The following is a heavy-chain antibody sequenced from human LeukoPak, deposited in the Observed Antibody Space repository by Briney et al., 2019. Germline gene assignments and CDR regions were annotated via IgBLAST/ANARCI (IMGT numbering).Heavy chain of an antibody. CDR1: GFSLSTSGMC. V-gene: IGHV2-70*01. CDR2: IDWDDDK. Sequence: SGPALVKPTPTLTLTFTFSGFSLSTSGMCVSWIRQPPGKALEWLALIDWDDDKYYSTSLKTRLTISKDTSKNQVVLTMTNMDPVDTATYYCARTREMRFYDILTGYYTRPAFDAFDIWGQGTMVTVSS. CDR3: ARTREMRFYDILTGYYTRPAFDAFDI. D-gene: IGHD3-9*01. J-gene: IGHJ3*02.